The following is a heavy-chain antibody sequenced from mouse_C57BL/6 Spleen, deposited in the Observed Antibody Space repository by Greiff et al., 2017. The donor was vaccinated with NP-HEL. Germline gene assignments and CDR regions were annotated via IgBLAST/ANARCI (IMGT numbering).Heavy chain of an antibody. V-gene: IGHV1-54*01. D-gene: IGHD2-4*01. J-gene: IGHJ2*01. CDR3: AREDYDYDGGYYFDY. CDR1: GYAFTNYL. CDR2: INPGSGGT. Sequence: QVQLQQSGAELVRPGTSVKVSCKASGYAFTNYLIEWVKQRPGQGLEWIGVINPGSGGTNYNEKFKGKATLTADKSSSTAYMQLSSLTSEDSAVYFGAREDYDYDGGYYFDYWGQGTTLTVSS.